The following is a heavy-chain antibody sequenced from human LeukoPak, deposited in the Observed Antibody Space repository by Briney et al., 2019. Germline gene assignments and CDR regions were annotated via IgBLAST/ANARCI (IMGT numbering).Heavy chain of an antibody. CDR3: ARTNEMAALDY. CDR2: IYSGGST. CDR1: GFTVSSNY. V-gene: IGHV3-53*01. Sequence: QPGGSLRLSCAASGFTVSSNYMSWVRQAPGKGLVWVSVIYSGGSTYYADSVKGRFTISRDNSKNTLYLQMNSLRAEDTAVYYCARTNEMAALDYWGQGTLVTVSS. D-gene: IGHD5-24*01. J-gene: IGHJ4*02.